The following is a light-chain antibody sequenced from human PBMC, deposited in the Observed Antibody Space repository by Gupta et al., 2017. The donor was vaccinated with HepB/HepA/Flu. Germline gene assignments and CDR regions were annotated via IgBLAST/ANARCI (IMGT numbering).Light chain of an antibody. J-gene: IGKJ3*01. CDR2: DTS. Sequence: EILLTQSPATLSLSPGERATLSCRASQSVSDFLHWYQQRPGQAPRLLIYDTSNRATGTPARFSGSGSGTDFTLTISSLDPEDFAVYYCQQRANWPPTFGPGTKVGIK. CDR1: QSVSDF. CDR3: QQRANWPPT. V-gene: IGKV3-11*01.